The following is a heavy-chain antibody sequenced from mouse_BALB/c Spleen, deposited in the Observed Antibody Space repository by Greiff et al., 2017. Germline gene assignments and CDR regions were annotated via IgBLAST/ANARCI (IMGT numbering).Heavy chain of an antibody. J-gene: IGHJ3*01. CDR3: VRDDTTVETWFAY. V-gene: IGHV2-9-2*01. CDR1: GFSLTSYD. D-gene: IGHD1-1*01. CDR2: IWTGGGT. Sequence: VQVVESGPGLVAPSQSLSITCTVSGFSLTSYDISWIRQPPGKGLEWLGVIWTGGGTNYNSAFMSRLSISKDNSKSQVFLKMNSLQTDDTAIYYCVRDDTTVETWFAYWGQGTLVTVSA.